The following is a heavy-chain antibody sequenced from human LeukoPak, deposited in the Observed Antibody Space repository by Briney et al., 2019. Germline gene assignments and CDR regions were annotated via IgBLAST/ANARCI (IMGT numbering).Heavy chain of an antibody. CDR1: GYTFTSYF. V-gene: IGHV1-2*06. CDR3: ARDVSSTPNWEFDY. Sequence: ASVKVSCKASGYTFTSYFIHWVRQAPGQGLEWMGRINANSGGTEYEQKFQGRVTMTRDTSISTAYVEVNWLISDDTAIYYCARDVSSTPNWEFDYWGQGTLVTVSS. CDR2: INANSGGT. J-gene: IGHJ4*02. D-gene: IGHD1-26*01.